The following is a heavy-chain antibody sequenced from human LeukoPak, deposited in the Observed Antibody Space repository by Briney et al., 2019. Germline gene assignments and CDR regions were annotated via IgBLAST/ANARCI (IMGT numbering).Heavy chain of an antibody. J-gene: IGHJ4*02. Sequence: GGSLRLSCAASGFTFSSYEMNWVRQAPGKGLEWVSYISSSSSTIYYADSVKGRFTISRDNAKNSLYLQMNSLRAEDTAVYYCAGDHYYHASRGYLSFLKRGDYFDYWGQGTLVTVSS. D-gene: IGHD3-22*01. CDR2: ISSSSSTI. V-gene: IGHV3-48*03. CDR1: GFTFSSYE. CDR3: AGDHYYHASRGYLSFLKRGDYFDY.